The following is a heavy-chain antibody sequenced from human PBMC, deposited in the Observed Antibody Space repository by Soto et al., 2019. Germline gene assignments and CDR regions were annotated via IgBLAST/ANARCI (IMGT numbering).Heavy chain of an antibody. CDR2: ISSDGGNA. CDR1: GFAFSSYW. Sequence: EVQLVESGGGLVQPGGSLRLSCAASGFAFSSYWMHWVRQVPGKGPVGVSRISSDGGNATYADSVKGRFTISRDNAKNTLHLQMNGLTDEDTAVYYCIKASTVAGVGGYRWGQGTLVTVSS. V-gene: IGHV3-74*01. J-gene: IGHJ4*02. D-gene: IGHD6-19*01. CDR3: IKASTVAGVGGYR.